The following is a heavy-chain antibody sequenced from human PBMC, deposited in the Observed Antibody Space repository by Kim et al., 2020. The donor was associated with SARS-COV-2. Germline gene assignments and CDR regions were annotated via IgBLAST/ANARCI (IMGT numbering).Heavy chain of an antibody. CDR3: ARDGATGVLDY. V-gene: IGHV4-59*01. J-gene: IGHJ4*02. D-gene: IGHD1-26*01. CDR2: IYYSGST. CDR1: GGSISSYY. Sequence: SETLSLTCTVSGGSISSYYWSWIRQPPGKGLEWIGYIYYSGSTNYNPSLKSRVTISVDTSKNQFSLKVSSVTAEDTAVYYCARDGATGVLDYWGQGTLVTVSS.